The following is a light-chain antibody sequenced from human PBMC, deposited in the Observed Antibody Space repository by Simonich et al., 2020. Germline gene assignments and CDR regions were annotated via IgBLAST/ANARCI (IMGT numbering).Light chain of an antibody. Sequence: QSALTQPASVSGSPGQSITISCTGTSSDVGGYNYVSWYQQHPGKAPQLMIYDVSKRPSGVSNRFSGSKSGNTASLTISGLQAEDEADYYCSSYTRSSTLVFGGGTKLTVL. CDR2: DVS. CDR1: SSDVGGYNY. CDR3: SSYTRSSTLV. J-gene: IGLJ2*01. V-gene: IGLV2-14*01.